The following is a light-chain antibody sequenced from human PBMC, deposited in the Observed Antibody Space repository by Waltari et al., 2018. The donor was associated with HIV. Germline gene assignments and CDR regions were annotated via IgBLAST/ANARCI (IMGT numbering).Light chain of an antibody. J-gene: IGKJ2*04. CDR2: AAS. CDR3: QQSYRIPRS. V-gene: IGKV1-39*01. Sequence: DLRMTQSPSSVSASVGDRVTITCRASESIGKYLNRYQQKPGKAPKLLIHAASTLEGGVPSRFSGSGSGTDFSLTISGLQREDIATYYCQQSYRIPRSFGQGTKLEIK. CDR1: ESIGKY.